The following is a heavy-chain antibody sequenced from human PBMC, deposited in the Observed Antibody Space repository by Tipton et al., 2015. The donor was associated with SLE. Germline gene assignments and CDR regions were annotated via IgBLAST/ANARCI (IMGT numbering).Heavy chain of an antibody. Sequence: SLRLSCAGSGFSFDDYAMHWVRQAPGKGLEWVSGISWNSGTIGYADSVKGRFTISRDNAKNSLYLQMNSLRAEDTAVYYCARKSRYFDYWGQGMLVTVSS. CDR3: ARKSRYFDY. J-gene: IGHJ4*02. CDR1: GFSFDDYA. V-gene: IGHV3-9*01. CDR2: ISWNSGTI.